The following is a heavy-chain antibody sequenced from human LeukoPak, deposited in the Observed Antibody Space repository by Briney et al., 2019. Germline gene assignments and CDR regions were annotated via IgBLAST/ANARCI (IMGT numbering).Heavy chain of an antibody. Sequence: PGGSLRLSCAASGFTFSSYAMHWVRQAPGKGLEWVAVISYDGSNKYYADSVKGRFTISRDNSKNTLYLQMNSLRAEDTAVYYCALESGVYTSGRYPFDYWGQGTLVTVSS. CDR2: ISYDGSNK. D-gene: IGHD6-19*01. CDR3: ALESGVYTSGRYPFDY. V-gene: IGHV3-30-3*01. J-gene: IGHJ4*02. CDR1: GFTFSSYA.